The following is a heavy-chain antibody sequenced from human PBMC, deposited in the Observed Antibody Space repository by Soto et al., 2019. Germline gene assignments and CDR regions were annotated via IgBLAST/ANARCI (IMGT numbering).Heavy chain of an antibody. CDR2: IKQDGSEK. J-gene: IGHJ4*02. CDR1: GFTFSSYW. V-gene: IGHV3-7*01. CDR3: ARVMNFDWLLIGAFDY. D-gene: IGHD3-9*01. Sequence: GGSLRLSCAASGFTFSSYWMSWVRQAPGKGLEWVANIKQDGSEKYYVDSVKGRFTISRDNAKNSLYLQMNSLRAEDTAVYYCARVMNFDWLLIGAFDYWGQGTLVTVSS.